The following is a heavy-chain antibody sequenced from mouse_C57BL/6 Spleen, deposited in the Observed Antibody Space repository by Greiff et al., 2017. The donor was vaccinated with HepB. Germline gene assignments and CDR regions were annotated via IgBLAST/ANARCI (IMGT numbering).Heavy chain of an antibody. J-gene: IGHJ1*03. V-gene: IGHV1-54*01. CDR1: GYAFTNYL. CDR3: ARGGYDYDEEGYFDV. Sequence: VQLQQSGAELVRPGPSVKVSCKASGYAFTNYLIEWVKQRPGQGLEWIGVINPGSGGTNYNEKFKGKATLTADKSSSTAYMQLSSLTSEDSAVYFCARGGYDYDEEGYFDVWGTGTTVTVSS. CDR2: INPGSGGT. D-gene: IGHD2-4*01.